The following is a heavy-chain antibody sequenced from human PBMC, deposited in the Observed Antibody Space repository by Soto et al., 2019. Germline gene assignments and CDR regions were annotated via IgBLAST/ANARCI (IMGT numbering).Heavy chain of an antibody. Sequence: GSLRLSCAASGFTFSSYTMKWVRQAPGKGLEWVASISSSYYIKYADSVKGRFTIPRDNAKNSLYLQMNSLRAEDTAVYYCARGDVVVLTATSNFAYWGKGTLVTVSS. CDR2: ISSSYYI. CDR3: ARGDVVVLTATSNFAY. D-gene: IGHD2-21*02. J-gene: IGHJ4*02. V-gene: IGHV3-21*01. CDR1: GFTFSSYT.